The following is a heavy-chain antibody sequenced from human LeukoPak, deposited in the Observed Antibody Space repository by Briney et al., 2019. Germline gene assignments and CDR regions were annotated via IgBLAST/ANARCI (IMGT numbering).Heavy chain of an antibody. J-gene: IGHJ4*02. CDR2: IKQGGSER. CDR1: GFTFTGYW. D-gene: IGHD5-12*01. V-gene: IGHV3-7*01. CDR3: ATRGYSGYIDY. Sequence: GGSLRLSCAASGFTFTGYWMSWVRQAPGKGLEWVANIKQGGSERYYVDSVKGRFTISRDNAKNSLYLQMNSLRAEDTAVYYCATRGYSGYIDYWGQGTLVTVSS.